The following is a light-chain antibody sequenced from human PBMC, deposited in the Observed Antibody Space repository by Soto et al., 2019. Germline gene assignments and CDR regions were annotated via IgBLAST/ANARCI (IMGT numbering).Light chain of an antibody. CDR3: QQYGSSPRT. CDR2: GAS. CDR1: QSVRSSH. J-gene: IGKJ1*01. V-gene: IGKV3-20*01. Sequence: EIVLTQSPGTLSLSPGERATLSCRASQSVRSSHLAWYQQMPGQAPRLLIYGASNRATDIPDRFSGSGSGTAFTLAISRVEPEDFAVYYCQQYGSSPRTFGQGTKVDIK.